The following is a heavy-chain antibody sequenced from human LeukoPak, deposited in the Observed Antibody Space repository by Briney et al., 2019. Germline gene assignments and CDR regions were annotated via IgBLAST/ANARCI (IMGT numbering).Heavy chain of an antibody. CDR2: IYYSGST. CDR1: GGSISSYY. D-gene: IGHD2-15*01. V-gene: IGHV4-59*01. CDR3: ARAATPWYFDL. J-gene: IGHJ2*01. Sequence: SETLSLTCTVSGGSISSYYWSWIRQPPGKGLEWIGYIYYSGSTNYNPSLKSRVTISVDTSKNQFSLKLSSVTAADTAVYYCARAATPWYFDLWGRGTLVTVSS.